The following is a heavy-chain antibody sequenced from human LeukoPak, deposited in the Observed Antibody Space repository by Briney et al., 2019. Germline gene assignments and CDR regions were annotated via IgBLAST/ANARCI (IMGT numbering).Heavy chain of an antibody. CDR3: ARGIDY. J-gene: IGHJ4*02. CDR2: LAYDGTNK. CDR1: GFTFASYA. Sequence: GGSLRLSCAASGFTFASYAMHWVRQPPGKGLEWVTLLAYDGTNKQYADSVKGRFTISRDNSKNTLYLQMNSLRAEDTAAYYCARGIDYWGQGTLVTVSS. V-gene: IGHV3-30*14.